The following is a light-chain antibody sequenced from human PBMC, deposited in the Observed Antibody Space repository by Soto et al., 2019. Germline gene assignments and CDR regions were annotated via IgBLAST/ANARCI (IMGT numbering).Light chain of an antibody. CDR2: AAS. CDR3: QQSYSTPYT. J-gene: IGKJ2*01. Sequence: DIQMTQSPSSLSASVGDGVTITCRASQSFSSYLNWYQQKPGKAPKLLIYAASSLQSGVPSRFSGSGSGTDFTLTISSLQPEDFATYYCQQSYSTPYTFGQGTKLEIK. V-gene: IGKV1-39*01. CDR1: QSFSSY.